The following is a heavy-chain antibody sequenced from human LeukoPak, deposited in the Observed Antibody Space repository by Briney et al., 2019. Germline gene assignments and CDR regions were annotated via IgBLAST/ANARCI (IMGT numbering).Heavy chain of an antibody. CDR2: IKPNSGGT. J-gene: IGHJ4*02. CDR3: AREGGVLRYFGWLLRSPYFDY. V-gene: IGHV1-2*02. Sequence: ASVKVSCKASGYSFADYYMHWVRQAPGQGLEWMGWIKPNSGGTRSAQKFQGRVTMTRDTSISTAYMELSSLRYDDTAVYYCAREGGVLRYFGWLLRSPYFDYWGQGTLVTVSS. D-gene: IGHD3-9*01. CDR1: GYSFADYY.